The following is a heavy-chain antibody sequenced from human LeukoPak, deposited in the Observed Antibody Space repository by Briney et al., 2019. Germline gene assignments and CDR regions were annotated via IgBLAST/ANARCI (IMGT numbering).Heavy chain of an antibody. CDR1: GYTFTGYY. J-gene: IGHJ6*02. CDR2: INPNSGGT. CDR3: ARESLLGMVGMGQSSYDGMDV. V-gene: IGHV1-2*02. D-gene: IGHD1-26*01. Sequence: ASVKVSCKASGYTFTGYYMHWVRQAPGQGLEWMGRINPNSGGTNYAQKFQGRVTMTRDTSISTAYMELSRLRSDDTAVYYCARESLLGMVGMGQSSYDGMDVWGQGTTVTVSS.